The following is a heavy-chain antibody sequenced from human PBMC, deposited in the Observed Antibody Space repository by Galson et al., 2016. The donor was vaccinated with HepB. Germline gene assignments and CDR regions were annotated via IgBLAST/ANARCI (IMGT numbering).Heavy chain of an antibody. CDR2: ISYDGGSN. V-gene: IGHV3-30*04. D-gene: IGHD6-19*01. CDR1: GFTFSRIA. CDR3: AMGNSGWPDY. Sequence: SLRLSCAASGFTFSRIAMHWVRQAPGKGLKWVAVISYDGGSNYYADSVKGRFTISRGNSKNTLYLQMNSLRAEDTAVYYCAMGNSGWPDYWGQGTLVTVSS. J-gene: IGHJ4*02.